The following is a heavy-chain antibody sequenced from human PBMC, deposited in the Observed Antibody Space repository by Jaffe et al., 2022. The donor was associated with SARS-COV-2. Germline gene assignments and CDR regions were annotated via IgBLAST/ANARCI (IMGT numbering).Heavy chain of an antibody. V-gene: IGHV3-11*06. CDR2: IGRSPSYT. D-gene: IGHD3-10*01. Sequence: QVQLVESGGGLVKPGGSLRLSCAASGFTLSDYYMSWLRQAPGKGLEWVSYIGRSPSYTNTADSVKGRFTISRDNAKNSLYLQMNSLRVEDTAVYYCARDYYGSGTYHAFDIWGQGTMVTVSS. J-gene: IGHJ3*02. CDR3: ARDYYGSGTYHAFDI. CDR1: GFTLSDYY.